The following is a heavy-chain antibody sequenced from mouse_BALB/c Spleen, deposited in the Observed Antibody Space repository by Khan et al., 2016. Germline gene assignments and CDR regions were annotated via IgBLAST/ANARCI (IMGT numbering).Heavy chain of an antibody. Sequence: QVQLKESGPGLVQPSQSLSITCTVSGFLLTSYGIHWVRQSPGKGLEWLGVVWRGGTTDYNAAFMSRLSITRDNSKRQVFFKLNSLTIDDTSIYFCAKEEGKDVMDYWGQGSSVTVSS. CDR2: VWRGGTT. J-gene: IGHJ4*01. CDR1: GFLLTSYG. V-gene: IGHV2-5*01. D-gene: IGHD1-3*01. CDR3: AKEEGKDVMDY.